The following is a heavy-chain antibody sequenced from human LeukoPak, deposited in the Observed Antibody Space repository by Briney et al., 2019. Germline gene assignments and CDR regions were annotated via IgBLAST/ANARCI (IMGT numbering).Heavy chain of an antibody. J-gene: IGHJ6*03. CDR1: GFTFDDYA. Sequence: PGGSLRLSCAASGFTFDDYAMHWVRQAPGKGLEWVSGISWNSGSIGYADSVKGRFTISRDNAKNSLYLQMNSLRAEDTALYYCAKDGGSGRDYYYYYMDVWGKGTTVTISS. CDR2: ISWNSGSI. CDR3: AKDGGSGRDYYYYYMDV. V-gene: IGHV3-9*01. D-gene: IGHD3-10*01.